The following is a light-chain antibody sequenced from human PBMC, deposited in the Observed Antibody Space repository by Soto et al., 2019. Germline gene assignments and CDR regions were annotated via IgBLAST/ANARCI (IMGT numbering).Light chain of an antibody. V-gene: IGKV1-5*03. CDR2: QAS. J-gene: IGKJ5*01. CDR3: QQYNAA. Sequence: IQMTQSPGILFHSXVDRVTIACRASQSISRWLAWYQQKPGKAPKLLIYQASTLEAGVPSRFSGTGSGTEFTLTISSLQPDDFATFYCQQYNAAFGQGTRLEIK. CDR1: QSISRW.